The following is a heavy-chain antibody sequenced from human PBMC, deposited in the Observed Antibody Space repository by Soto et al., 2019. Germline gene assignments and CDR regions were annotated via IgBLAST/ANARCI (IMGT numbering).Heavy chain of an antibody. Sequence: GGSLRLSCAASGFTFSSYAMHWVRQAPGKGLEWVAVISYDGSNKYYADSVKGRFTISRDNSKNTLYLQMNSLRAEDTAVYYCAATPAPTRGWIVGAWRPLGYFDYWGQGTLVTVSS. CDR1: GFTFSSYA. CDR3: AATPAPTRGWIVGAWRPLGYFDY. CDR2: ISYDGSNK. V-gene: IGHV3-30-3*01. J-gene: IGHJ4*02. D-gene: IGHD1-26*01.